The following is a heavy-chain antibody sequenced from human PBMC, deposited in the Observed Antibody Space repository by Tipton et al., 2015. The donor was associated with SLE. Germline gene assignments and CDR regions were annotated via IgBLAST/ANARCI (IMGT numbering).Heavy chain of an antibody. V-gene: IGHV3-53*03. CDR2: IYSGGRT. J-gene: IGHJ4*02. CDR1: GFTFSSHG. Sequence: SLRLSCAASGFTFSSHGLTWVRQPPGKGLEWVSIIYSGGRTFHADSVEGRFTISRDSFQNTVYLQMKSLREEDTAVYFCARGETDPYFDSWGQGTRVTVSS. CDR3: ARGETDPYFDS.